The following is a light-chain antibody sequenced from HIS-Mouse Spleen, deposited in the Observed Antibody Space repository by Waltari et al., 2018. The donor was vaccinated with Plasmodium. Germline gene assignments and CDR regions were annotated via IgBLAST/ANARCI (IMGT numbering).Light chain of an antibody. CDR1: ALPKQY. CDR2: KDS. J-gene: IGLJ2*01. V-gene: IGLV3-25*03. CDR3: QSADSSGTYQV. Sequence: SYELTQPPSVSVSPGQTARITCSGDALPKQYAYWYQQKPGQAQVLVIYKDSERPSGIPERFSGSSSGTTVTLTISGVQAEDEADYYCQSADSSGTYQVFGGGTKLTVL.